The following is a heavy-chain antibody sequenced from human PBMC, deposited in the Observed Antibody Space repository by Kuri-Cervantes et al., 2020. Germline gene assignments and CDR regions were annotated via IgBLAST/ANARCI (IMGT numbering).Heavy chain of an antibody. CDR3: ARDTSSGSLGYYYYGMDV. V-gene: IGHV1-3*01. CDR2: INAGNGNT. CDR1: GYTFTSYA. D-gene: IGHD3-10*01. J-gene: IGHJ6*02. Sequence: ASVKVSCKASGYTFTSYAMHWVRQAPGQRLEWMGWINAGNGNTKYSQKFQGRVTITRDTSASTAYMELSSLRSEDTAVYYCARDTSSGSLGYYYYGMDVWGQGTTVTVSS.